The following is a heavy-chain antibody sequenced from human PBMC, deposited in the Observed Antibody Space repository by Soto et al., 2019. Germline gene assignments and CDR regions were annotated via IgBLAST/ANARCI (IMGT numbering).Heavy chain of an antibody. V-gene: IGHV1-69*13. CDR1: GGTFSSYA. J-gene: IGHJ3*02. CDR3: ARDRTRRDGYNGDAFDI. Sequence: ASVKVSCKASGGTFSSYAISWVRQATGQGLEWMGGIIPIFGTANYAQKFQGRVTITADESTSTAYMELSSLRSEDTAVYYCARDRTRRDGYNGDAFDIWGQGTMVTVSS. CDR2: IIPIFGTA. D-gene: IGHD5-12*01.